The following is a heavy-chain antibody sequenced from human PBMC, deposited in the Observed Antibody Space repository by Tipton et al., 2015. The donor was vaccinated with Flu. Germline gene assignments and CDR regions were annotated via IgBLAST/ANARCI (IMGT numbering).Heavy chain of an antibody. CDR2: IYYTGRT. CDR3: ARYHCPNGICDSFDY. CDR1: GGSFSGYY. Sequence: TLSLTCSVSGGSFSGYYWSWIRQPPGKGLEWIGYIYYTGRTKQNPSLKSRVTISVDTSKNQFSLKLSSVTTADTAVYYCARYHCPNGICDSFDYWGQGTLVTVSS. V-gene: IGHV4-59*01. D-gene: IGHD2-8*01. J-gene: IGHJ4*02.